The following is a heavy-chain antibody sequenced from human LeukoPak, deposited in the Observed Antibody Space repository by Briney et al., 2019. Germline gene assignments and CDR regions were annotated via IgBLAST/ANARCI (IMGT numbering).Heavy chain of an antibody. CDR2: IYYSGST. CDR3: ARPSTGYSSGWYWYFDL. CDR1: GGSISSSSYY. V-gene: IGHV4-61*01. Sequence: SETLSLTCTVSGGSISSSSYYWSWIRQPPGKGLEWIGYIYYSGSTNYNPSLKSRVTISVDTSKNQFSLKLSSVTAADTAVYYCARPSTGYSSGWYWYFDLWGRGTLVTVSS. J-gene: IGHJ2*01. D-gene: IGHD6-19*01.